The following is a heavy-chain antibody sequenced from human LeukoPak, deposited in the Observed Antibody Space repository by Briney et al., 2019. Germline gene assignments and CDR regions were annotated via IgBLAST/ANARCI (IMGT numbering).Heavy chain of an antibody. J-gene: IGHJ6*03. V-gene: IGHV3-23*01. CDR3: AKGVRLSSNYYMDV. Sequence: ETLSLTCAVSGVSFDDYYWSWVGQAPGKDLEWVSTITGGGDDTYSADSVKGRFTISRDNSKNTLSLQMHSLRVEDTAVYYCAKGVRLSSNYYMDVWGKGTTVTVSS. D-gene: IGHD5/OR15-5a*01. CDR1: GVSFDDYY. CDR2: ITGGGDDT.